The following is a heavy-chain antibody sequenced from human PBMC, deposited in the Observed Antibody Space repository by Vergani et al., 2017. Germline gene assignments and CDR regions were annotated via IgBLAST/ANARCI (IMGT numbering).Heavy chain of an antibody. J-gene: IGHJ4*02. Sequence: QLQLQESGPGLVKPSETLSLTCTVSGGSISSSSYYWGWIRQPPGKGLEWIGSIYYSGSTYYNPSLKSRVTISVDTSKNQFSLKLSSVTAADTAVYYCARTWSGYGCNFRRWGQGTLVTVSS. V-gene: IGHV4-39*07. D-gene: IGHD4-23*01. CDR3: ARTWSGYGCNFRR. CDR2: IYYSGST. CDR1: GGSISSSSYY.